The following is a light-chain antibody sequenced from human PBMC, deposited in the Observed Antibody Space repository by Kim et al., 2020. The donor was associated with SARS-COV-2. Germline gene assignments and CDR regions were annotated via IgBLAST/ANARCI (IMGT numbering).Light chain of an antibody. V-gene: IGKV1-27*01. CDR3: QKSDSAPWT. J-gene: IGKJ1*01. Sequence: ASVGDRVTITCQASPGISIYLAWYQQRPGGVPNLLIYAASTLQSGVPSRFSGSGSGTDFTLTINGLQPEDVATYYCQKSDSAPWTFGQGTKVDIK. CDR1: PGISIY. CDR2: AAS.